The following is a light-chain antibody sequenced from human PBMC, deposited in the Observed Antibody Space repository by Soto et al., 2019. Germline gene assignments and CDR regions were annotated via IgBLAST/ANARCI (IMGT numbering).Light chain of an antibody. J-gene: IGKJ2*01. CDR3: QQYGSSPPYT. CDR2: GAS. V-gene: IGKV3-20*01. CDR1: QSVSSSY. Sequence: EIVLTQSPGTLSLSPGERATLPCRASQSVSSSYLAWYQQKPGQAPRLLIYGASSSATGIPDRFSGSGSGTDFTLTISRLESEDFAVYYCQQYGSSPPYTFGQGTKLEIK.